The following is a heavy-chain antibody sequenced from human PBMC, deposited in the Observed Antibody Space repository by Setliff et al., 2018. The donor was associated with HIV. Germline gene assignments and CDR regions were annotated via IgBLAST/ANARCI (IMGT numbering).Heavy chain of an antibody. Sequence: LSLTCTVSGGSISSSNNYWGWIRQPPGKGLEWIGSIYYSGSTHYNPSLKSRVTMSVDTSKNQFSLKLTSVTAADMALYYCARQQTALFVDYWGQGTLVTVSS. CDR1: GGSISSSNNY. CDR2: IYYSGST. V-gene: IGHV4-39*01. CDR3: ARQQTALFVDY. D-gene: IGHD2-21*02. J-gene: IGHJ4*02.